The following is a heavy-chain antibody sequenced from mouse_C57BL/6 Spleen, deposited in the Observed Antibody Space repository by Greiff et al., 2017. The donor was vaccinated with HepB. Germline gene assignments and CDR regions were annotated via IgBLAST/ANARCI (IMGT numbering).Heavy chain of an antibody. V-gene: IGHV5-4*01. CDR3: AREGITTAPWFAY. CDR2: ISDGGSYT. J-gene: IGHJ3*01. D-gene: IGHD1-2*01. Sequence: EAMLVESGGGLVKPGGSLKLSCAASGFTFSSYAMSWVRQTPEKRLEWVATISDGGSYTYYPDNVKGRFTISRDNAKNNLYLQMSHLKSEDTAMYDCAREGITTAPWFAYWGQGTLVTVSA. CDR1: GFTFSSYA.